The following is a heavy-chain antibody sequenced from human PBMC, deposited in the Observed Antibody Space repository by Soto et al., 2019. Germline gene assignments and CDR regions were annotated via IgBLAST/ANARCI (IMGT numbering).Heavy chain of an antibody. CDR2: IYYSGST. J-gene: IGHJ4*02. D-gene: IGHD3-22*01. CDR1: GGSISSGDYY. V-gene: IGHV4-31*03. Sequence: SETLSLTCTVSGGSISSGDYYWSWIRQHPGKGLEWIGYIYYSGSTYYNPSLKSRVTISVDTSKNQFSLKLISVTAAVTGVYYCARALFYYDRSVYFPYGGQGSLVTVSS. CDR3: ARALFYYDRSVYFPY.